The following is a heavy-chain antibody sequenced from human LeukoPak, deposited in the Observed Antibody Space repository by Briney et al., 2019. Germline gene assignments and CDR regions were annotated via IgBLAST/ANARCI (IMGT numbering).Heavy chain of an antibody. J-gene: IGHJ6*02. V-gene: IGHV6-1*01. CDR3: ARGHPPGFEYYYYGMDV. CDR2: TYYRSKWYN. Sequence: SQTLSLTCAISGDSVPSNSAAWNWIRQSPSRGLEWLGRTYYRSKWYNDYAVSVKSRITINPDTSKNQFSLQLNSVTPEDTAVYYCARGHPPGFEYYYYGMDVWGQGTTVTVSS. CDR1: GDSVPSNSAA. D-gene: IGHD3-10*01.